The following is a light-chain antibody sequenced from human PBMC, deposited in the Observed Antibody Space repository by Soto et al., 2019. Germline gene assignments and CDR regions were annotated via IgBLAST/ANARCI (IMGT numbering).Light chain of an antibody. V-gene: IGKV1-12*01. CDR3: QQASSFPLT. Sequence: IQMTQSPSSVSASVGDSVTITCRASQLISSWLAWYQVKPGKAPKLLIYGASNRESGVPSRFSGSESGTLFTLTINSLRPEDFATYDCQQASSFPLTFGGGTKVEI. CDR1: QLISSW. CDR2: GAS. J-gene: IGKJ4*01.